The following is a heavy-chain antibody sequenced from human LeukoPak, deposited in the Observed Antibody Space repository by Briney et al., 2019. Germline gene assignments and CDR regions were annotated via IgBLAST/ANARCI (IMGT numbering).Heavy chain of an antibody. CDR2: IYYSGST. V-gene: IGHV4-59*08. D-gene: IGHD3-10*01. Sequence: PSETLSLTCTVSGGSTSSYYWSWIRQPPGKGLEWIGYIYYSGSTNYNPPLKSRVTISVDTSKNQFSLKLSSVTAADKAVYYCASPGRYYFQHWGQGTLVTVSS. CDR1: GGSTSSYY. CDR3: ASPGRYYFQH. J-gene: IGHJ1*01.